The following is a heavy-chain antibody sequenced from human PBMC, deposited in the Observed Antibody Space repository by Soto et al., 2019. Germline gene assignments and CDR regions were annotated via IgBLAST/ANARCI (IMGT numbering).Heavy chain of an antibody. J-gene: IGHJ3*02. CDR1: GFTFRDYA. V-gene: IGHV3-48*02. CDR3: VRDHRWAFDI. D-gene: IGHD2-15*01. Sequence: EVQLVESGGGLVQPGGSLRVSCIDSGFTFRDYAFNWVRQAPGKGLEWVSYISVGGGSIFYADSVKGRFTISRDDARNSVYLQMNTLRHEDTVVYHCVRDHRWAFDIWGQGSVVTVSS. CDR2: ISVGGGSI.